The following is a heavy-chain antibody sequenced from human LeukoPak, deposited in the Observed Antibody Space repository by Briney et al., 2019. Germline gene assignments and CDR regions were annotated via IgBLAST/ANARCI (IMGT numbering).Heavy chain of an antibody. CDR3: ARETKYYYDSSGSHFDY. Sequence: SETLSLTCTVAGGSISSGGYYWSWIRQHPGKGLEWIGYIYYSGSTYYNPSLKSRVTISVATSKNQFSLKLSSVTAADTAVYYCARETKYYYDSSGSHFDYWGQGTLVTVSS. D-gene: IGHD3-22*01. V-gene: IGHV4-31*03. J-gene: IGHJ4*02. CDR2: IYYSGST. CDR1: GGSISSGGYY.